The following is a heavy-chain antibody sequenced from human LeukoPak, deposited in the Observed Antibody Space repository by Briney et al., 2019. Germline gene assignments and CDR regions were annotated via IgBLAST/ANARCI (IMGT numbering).Heavy chain of an antibody. J-gene: IGHJ4*02. CDR1: GFTFSSYW. Sequence: QSGGSLRLSCAASGFTFSSYWMSWVRQAPGKGLEWVSATSSSDAGTYYADSVRGRFTISRDNSKNTLYLQMNSLRAEDTAVYYCARQGASGPRGYYFDYWGQGTLVTVSS. V-gene: IGHV3-23*01. CDR2: TSSSDAGT. CDR3: ARQGASGPRGYYFDY. D-gene: IGHD3-3*01.